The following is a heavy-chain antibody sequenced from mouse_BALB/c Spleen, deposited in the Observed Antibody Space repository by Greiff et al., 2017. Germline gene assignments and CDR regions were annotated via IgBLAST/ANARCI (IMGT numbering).Heavy chain of an antibody. CDR1: GYTFTDYV. CDR3: AREAYGSSYRFAY. V-gene: IGHV1-77*01. CDR2: IYPGSGST. J-gene: IGHJ3*01. D-gene: IGHD1-1*01. Sequence: QVQLQQSGPELVKPGASVKMSCKASGYTFTDYVISWVKQRTGQGLEWIGEIYPGSGSTYYNEKFKGKATLTADKSSNTAYMQLSSLTSEDSAVYFCAREAYGSSYRFAYWGQGTLVTVSA.